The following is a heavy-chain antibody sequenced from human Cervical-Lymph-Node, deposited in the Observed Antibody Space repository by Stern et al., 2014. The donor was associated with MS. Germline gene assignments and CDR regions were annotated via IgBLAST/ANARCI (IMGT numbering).Heavy chain of an antibody. CDR3: ARLYGSAFDY. Sequence: QLQLQESGPGLVKPSETLSLTCTVSGGSISSSNFYWGWIRQPPGKGLEWIGNIYYSGSTFYKPSLKSRVTISVDTSQNPVVLRLNTVAAADTAVYFCARLYGSAFDYWGQGSLVTVSS. V-gene: IGHV4-39*01. J-gene: IGHJ4*02. CDR2: IYYSGST. CDR1: GGSISSSNFY. D-gene: IGHD3-10*01.